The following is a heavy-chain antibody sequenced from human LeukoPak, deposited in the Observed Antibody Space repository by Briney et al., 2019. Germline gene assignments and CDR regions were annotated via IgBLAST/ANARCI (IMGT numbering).Heavy chain of an antibody. D-gene: IGHD3-9*01. CDR1: GGSFSDYY. V-gene: IGHV4-34*01. J-gene: IGHJ4*02. Sequence: SETLSLTCGVHGGSFSDYYWSWIRQPPGKGLEWIGEINHSGSTNYNPSLKSRVTISVDTSKNQFSLKLSSVTAADTAVYYCARVRGRYFDWSPFDYWGQGTLVTVSS. CDR2: INHSGST. CDR3: ARVRGRYFDWSPFDY.